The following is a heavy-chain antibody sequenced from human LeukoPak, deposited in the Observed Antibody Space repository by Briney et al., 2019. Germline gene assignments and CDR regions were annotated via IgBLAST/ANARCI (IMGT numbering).Heavy chain of an antibody. D-gene: IGHD3-10*01. CDR3: ARDSAGSGFDY. J-gene: IGHJ4*02. CDR1: VDSISSSNW. V-gene: IGHV4-4*02. Sequence: SETLSLTCAVSVDSISSSNWWSWVGQPPGKGLEWIGEIYHSGRTNYNPSLRSRVTISVDKSKNQFSLKLSSVTAADTAVYYCARDSAGSGFDYWGQGTLVTVSS. CDR2: IYHSGRT.